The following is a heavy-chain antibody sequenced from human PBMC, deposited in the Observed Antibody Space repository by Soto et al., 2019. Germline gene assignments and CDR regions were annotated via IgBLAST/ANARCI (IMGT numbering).Heavy chain of an antibody. Sequence: GGSLRLSCAASGFTVSSYYMSWVRQAPGKGLEWVSVIYSAGSADFADSVKGRFTISRDNAKNSLYLQMNSLRADDTAVYYCTGGQDNLAVNFDYWGQGTPVTVSS. D-gene: IGHD1-1*01. CDR1: GFTVSSYY. J-gene: IGHJ4*02. CDR3: TGGQDNLAVNFDY. V-gene: IGHV3-66*01. CDR2: IYSAGSA.